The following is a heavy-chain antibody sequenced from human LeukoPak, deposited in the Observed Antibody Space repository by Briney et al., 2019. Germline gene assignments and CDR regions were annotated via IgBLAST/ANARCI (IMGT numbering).Heavy chain of an antibody. CDR1: GGSISSGGYY. J-gene: IGHJ4*02. Sequence: SQTLSLTCTVSGGSISSGGYYWSWIRQPPGKGLEWIGSIYYSGSTYHNPSLKSRVTISVDTSKNQFSLKLSSVTAADTAVYYCARDRDTKWDYGAAADYPSFDYWGQGTLVTVSS. D-gene: IGHD6-13*01. CDR3: ARDRDTKWDYGAAADYPSFDY. V-gene: IGHV4-30-2*03. CDR2: IYYSGST.